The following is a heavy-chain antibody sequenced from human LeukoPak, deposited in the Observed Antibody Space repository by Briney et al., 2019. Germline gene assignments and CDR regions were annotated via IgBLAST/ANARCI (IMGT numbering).Heavy chain of an antibody. Sequence: SETLSLTCTVSGDSISSNSYYWGWIRQPPGKGLEWIGSIYYSGSTYYNPSLKSRVTISVDTSKNQFSLKLSSVTAADTAVYYCARAPPSALAYCGGDCFGGAFDIWGQGTMVTVSS. V-gene: IGHV4-39*07. CDR2: IYYSGST. CDR1: GDSISSNSYY. J-gene: IGHJ3*02. D-gene: IGHD2-21*02. CDR3: ARAPPSALAYCGGDCFGGAFDI.